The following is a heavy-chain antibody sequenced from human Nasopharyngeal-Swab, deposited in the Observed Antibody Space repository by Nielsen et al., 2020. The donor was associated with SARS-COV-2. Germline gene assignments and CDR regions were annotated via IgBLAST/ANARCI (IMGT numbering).Heavy chain of an antibody. J-gene: IGHJ6*02. CDR2: IYSGGST. Sequence: GESLKISCAASGFTISSNYMSWVRQAPGKGLEWVSVIYSGGSTFYADSVEGRFTISRHNSKNTLYLQMYSLRPEDTPIYYCARDLSLYSSSPSNGMDVWGQGTTVTVSS. CDR1: GFTISSNY. D-gene: IGHD6-6*01. CDR3: ARDLSLYSSSPSNGMDV. V-gene: IGHV3-53*04.